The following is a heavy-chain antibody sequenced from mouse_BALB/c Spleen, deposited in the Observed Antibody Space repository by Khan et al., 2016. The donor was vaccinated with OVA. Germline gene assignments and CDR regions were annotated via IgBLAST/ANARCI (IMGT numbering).Heavy chain of an antibody. CDR1: GFSLTTYG. CDR2: IWSGGNT. CDR3: ARNSYRYYFTY. D-gene: IGHD2-14*01. J-gene: IGHJ3*01. Sequence: QVQLKESGPGLVQPSQSLSITYTVSGFSLTTYGVHWVRQSPGKGLEWLGLIWSGGNTAYNAAFISRLSISKDNSKSQVFFQLNSLQADDTAIYYWARNSYRYYFTYWGQGTLVTVSA. V-gene: IGHV2-4-1*01.